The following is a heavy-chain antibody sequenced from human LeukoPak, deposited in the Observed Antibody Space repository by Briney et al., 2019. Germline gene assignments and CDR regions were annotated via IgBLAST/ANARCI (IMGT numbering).Heavy chain of an antibody. CDR2: INWNGGST. D-gene: IGHD3-22*01. CDR3: ASPYYDSSGLDY. V-gene: IGHV3-20*04. Sequence: PGGSLRLSCAASGFSFDDYDMSWVRQAPGKGLEWVSGINWNGGSTGYADSVKGRFTISRDNAKNSLYLQMNSLRAEDTAVYYCASPYYDSSGLDYWGQGTLVTVSS. J-gene: IGHJ4*02. CDR1: GFSFDDYD.